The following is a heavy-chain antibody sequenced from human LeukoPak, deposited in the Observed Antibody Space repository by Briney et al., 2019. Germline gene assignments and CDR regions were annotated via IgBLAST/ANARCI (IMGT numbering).Heavy chain of an antibody. J-gene: IGHJ4*02. CDR3: ARDLYIDSSGYFDY. CDR2: INPNSGGA. V-gene: IGHV1-2*02. Sequence: ASVKVSCKASGYIFSGYYMHWLRQAPGQGLEWMGWINPNSGGADYAQKLQGRVTMTTDTSTSTAYMELRSLRSDDTAVYYCARDLYIDSSGYFDYWGQGTLVTVSS. CDR1: GYIFSGYY. D-gene: IGHD3-22*01.